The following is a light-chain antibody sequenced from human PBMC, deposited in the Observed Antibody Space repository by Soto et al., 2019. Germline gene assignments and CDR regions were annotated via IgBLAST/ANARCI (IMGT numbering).Light chain of an antibody. Sequence: EIVVTQSPATLSVSPGERATLSCRASQSVNTNFAWYQQKPGQAPRLLIYGASTRATGIPARFSGSGSGTEFTLTISSLQSEEFAVYYCQQYKNWPSWTFGQGTKVEIK. CDR1: QSVNTN. CDR3: QQYKNWPSWT. V-gene: IGKV3-15*01. CDR2: GAS. J-gene: IGKJ1*01.